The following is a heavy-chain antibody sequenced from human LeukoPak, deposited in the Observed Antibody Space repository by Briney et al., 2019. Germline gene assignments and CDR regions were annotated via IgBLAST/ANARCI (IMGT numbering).Heavy chain of an antibody. J-gene: IGHJ4*02. V-gene: IGHV3-48*03. D-gene: IGHD6-6*01. CDR2: ISNTGHAI. Sequence: GGSLRLSCAASGFTFSNYEMNWLRQAPGKGLEWVSYISNTGHAIYYAGSVKGRFTVTRDNSNKSLYLQMNRLRVEDTGVYFCARGNCSTSSGRAKFCNWGQGTLVTVFS. CDR3: ARGNCSTSSGRAKFCN. CDR1: GFTFSNYE.